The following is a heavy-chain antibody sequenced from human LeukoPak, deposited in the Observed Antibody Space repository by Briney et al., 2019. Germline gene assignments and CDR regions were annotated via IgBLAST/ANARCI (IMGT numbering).Heavy chain of an antibody. CDR3: ARDNIAAAGLDY. Sequence: ASVKVSCKASGYTFTGYYMHWVRQAPGQGLEWMGWINPNSGGTNYAQKFQGRVTMTRDTSISTAYMELSRLRSEDTAVYYCARDNIAAAGLDYWGQGTLVTVSS. CDR2: INPNSGGT. J-gene: IGHJ4*02. D-gene: IGHD6-13*01. CDR1: GYTFTGYY. V-gene: IGHV1-2*02.